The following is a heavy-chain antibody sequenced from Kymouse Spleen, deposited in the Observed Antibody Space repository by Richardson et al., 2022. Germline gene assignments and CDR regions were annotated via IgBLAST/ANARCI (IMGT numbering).Heavy chain of an antibody. CDR1: GFTFSGSA. CDR2: IRSKANSYAT. V-gene: IGHV3-73*02. Sequence: EVQLVESGGGLVQPGGSLKLSCAASGFTFSGSAMHWVRQASGKGLEWVGRIRSKANSYATAYAASVKGRFTISRDDSKNTAYLQMNSLKTEDTAVYYCTRIYPDYYYYYGMDVWGQGTTVTVSS. D-gene: IGHD5-12*01. J-gene: IGHJ6*02. CDR3: TRIYPDYYYYYGMDV.